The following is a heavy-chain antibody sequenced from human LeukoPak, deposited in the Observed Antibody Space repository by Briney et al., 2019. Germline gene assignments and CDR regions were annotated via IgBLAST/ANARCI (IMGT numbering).Heavy chain of an antibody. CDR2: INPNSGGT. J-gene: IGHJ4*02. D-gene: IGHD1-26*01. Sequence: ASVKVSCKASGYIFTGYYMHWVRQAPGQGLEWMGWINPNSGGTNYAQKFQGRVTMTRDTSISTAYTELSRLRSDDTAVYYCARAGWELLSDFDYWGQGTLVTVSS. V-gene: IGHV1-2*02. CDR1: GYIFTGYY. CDR3: ARAGWELLSDFDY.